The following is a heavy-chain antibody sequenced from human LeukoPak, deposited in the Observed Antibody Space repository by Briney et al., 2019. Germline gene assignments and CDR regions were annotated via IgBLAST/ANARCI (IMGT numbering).Heavy chain of an antibody. CDR1: GFTFSSYD. Sequence: PGGSLGLSCAASGFTFSSYDMSWVRQAPGKGLEWVSAISGSGRSTYYADSVKGRFTISRDNSKNTLYLQMNSLRAEDTAVYYCAKDLGEGSHYYYFDYWGQGTLVTVSS. D-gene: IGHD3-16*01. V-gene: IGHV3-23*01. J-gene: IGHJ4*02. CDR2: ISGSGRST. CDR3: AKDLGEGSHYYYFDY.